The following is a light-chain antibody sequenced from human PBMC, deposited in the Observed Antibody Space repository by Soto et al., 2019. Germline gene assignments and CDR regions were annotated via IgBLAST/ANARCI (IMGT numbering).Light chain of an antibody. J-gene: IGKJ1*01. CDR1: QSVSNN. V-gene: IGKV3-15*01. CDR3: QQYGNWPWT. Sequence: EIVMTQSPATLSVSPGGSATLSCRASQSVSNNLTWYQQTPGQAPRLLIYGASTRATGIPVRFSGSASGTEFTLTISSLQSEDFAVYYCQQYGNWPWTLGQGTKVDIK. CDR2: GAS.